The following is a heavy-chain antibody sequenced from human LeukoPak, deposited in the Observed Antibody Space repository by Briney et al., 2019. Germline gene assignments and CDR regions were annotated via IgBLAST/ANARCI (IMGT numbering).Heavy chain of an antibody. CDR2: VDPKSGVT. Sequence: ASVKVSCKTSGYTFTAYRLHWVRQAPGQGLEWMGWVDPKSGVTKYTQKLQDRVTLTRDTSTSTAYMELSGLRSDDMAVYYCARDLLDTAMWEFDYWGQGTLVTVSS. CDR3: ARDLLDTAMWEFDY. D-gene: IGHD5-18*01. V-gene: IGHV1-2*02. CDR1: GYTFTAYR. J-gene: IGHJ4*02.